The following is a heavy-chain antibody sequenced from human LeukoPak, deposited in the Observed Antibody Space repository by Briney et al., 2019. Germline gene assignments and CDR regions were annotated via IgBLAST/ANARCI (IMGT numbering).Heavy chain of an antibody. V-gene: IGHV3-30*03. D-gene: IGHD2-21*02. Sequence: PGGSLRLSCAASGFTFSSYSMNWVRQAPGKGLEWVAVISYDGNNQYYADSVKGRFTISRDNSKNTLYLQMNSLRAEDTAVYYCARGLDCDYWGQGTLVTVSS. CDR3: ARGLDCDY. CDR2: ISYDGNNQ. J-gene: IGHJ4*02. CDR1: GFTFSSYS.